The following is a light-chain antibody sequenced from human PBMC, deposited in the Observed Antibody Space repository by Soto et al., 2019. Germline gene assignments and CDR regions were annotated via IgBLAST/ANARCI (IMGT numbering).Light chain of an antibody. CDR1: SSNIGAGYD. Sequence: VLTQPPSVSGAPGQRVTISCTGSSSNIGAGYDVHWYQQLPGTAPKLLIYGNSNRPSGVPDRFSGSKSGTSASLAITGLQAEDEADYYCQSYDSSLSEVFGGGTKLTVL. V-gene: IGLV1-40*01. J-gene: IGLJ3*02. CDR2: GNS. CDR3: QSYDSSLSEV.